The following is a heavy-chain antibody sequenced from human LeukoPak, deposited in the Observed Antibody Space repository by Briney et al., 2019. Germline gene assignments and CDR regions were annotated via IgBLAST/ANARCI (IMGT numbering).Heavy chain of an antibody. V-gene: IGHV4-39*01. Sequence: PSETLSLTCTVSGGSISSYYWSWIRQPPGEGLEWIGSIYYSGSTYYNPSLKSRVTISVDTSKNQLSLKLSSVTAADTAVYYCARLRDGYSGDFWGQGSLVTVSS. CDR1: GGSISSYY. CDR3: ARLRDGYSGDF. D-gene: IGHD5-24*01. J-gene: IGHJ4*02. CDR2: IYYSGST.